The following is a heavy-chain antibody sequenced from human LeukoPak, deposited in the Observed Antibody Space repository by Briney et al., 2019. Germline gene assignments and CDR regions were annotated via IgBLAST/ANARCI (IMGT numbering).Heavy chain of an antibody. Sequence: GGSLRLSCAASGFTFSSYGMHWVRQAPGKGLEWVAVIWYDGSNKYYADSVKGRFTISRDNSKNTLYLQMNSLRAEDTAVYYCARGRCSSTSCRPFDYRGQGTLVTVSS. D-gene: IGHD2-2*01. J-gene: IGHJ4*02. CDR2: IWYDGSNK. CDR1: GFTFSSYG. CDR3: ARGRCSSTSCRPFDY. V-gene: IGHV3-33*01.